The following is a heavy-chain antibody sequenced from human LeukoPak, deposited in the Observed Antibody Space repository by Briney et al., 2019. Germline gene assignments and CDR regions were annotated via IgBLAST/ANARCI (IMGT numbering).Heavy chain of an antibody. J-gene: IGHJ6*03. CDR3: ARFRGNYYYYYMDV. D-gene: IGHD3-16*01. CDR1: GGSISSYY. V-gene: IGHV4-4*07. Sequence: PSETLSLTCTVSGGSISSYYWSWIRQPAGQGLEWIGRIYTSGSTNYNPSLKSRVTMSVDTSKNQFSLKLSSVTAADTAVYYCARFRGNYYYYYMDVWGKGTTVTVSS. CDR2: IYTSGST.